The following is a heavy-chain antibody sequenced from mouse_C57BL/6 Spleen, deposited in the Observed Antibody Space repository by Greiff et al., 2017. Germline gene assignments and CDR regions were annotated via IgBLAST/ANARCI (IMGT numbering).Heavy chain of an antibody. CDR3: ARSSPSNGAWYAY. Sequence: QVQLQQPGAELVKPGASVKLSCKASGYTFTSYWMHWVKQRPGQGLEWIGMIPPNSGSTNYNEKFKSKATLTVDKSSSTASMQLSSLTSEDAAVYYCARSSPSNGAWYAYWGQGTLVTVSA. CDR2: IPPNSGST. CDR1: GYTFTSYW. V-gene: IGHV1-64*01. J-gene: IGHJ3*01.